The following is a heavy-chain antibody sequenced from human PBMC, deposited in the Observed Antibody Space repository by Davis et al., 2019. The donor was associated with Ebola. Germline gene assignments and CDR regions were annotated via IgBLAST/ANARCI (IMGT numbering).Heavy chain of an antibody. CDR1: GYTFTSYD. J-gene: IGHJ4*02. V-gene: IGHV1-18*01. Sequence: ASVKVSCKTSGYTFTSYDISWVRQAPGQGLEWMGWISAYNGNTNYAQKLQGRVTMTTDTSTTTVYMELSSLRSEDTAVYYCACGGSWNYFDYWGQGTLVTVSS. D-gene: IGHD2-15*01. CDR3: ACGGSWNYFDY. CDR2: ISAYNGNT.